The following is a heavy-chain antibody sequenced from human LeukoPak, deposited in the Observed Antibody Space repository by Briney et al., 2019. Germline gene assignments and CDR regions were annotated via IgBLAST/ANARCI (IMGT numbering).Heavy chain of an antibody. CDR1: GGSISSSSYY. J-gene: IGHJ4*02. Sequence: SETLSLTCTVSGGSISSSSYYWGWIRQPPGKVLEWIGSIYYSGSTYYNPSLKSRVTISVDTSKNQFSLKLSSVTAADTAVYYCARQSVWGSYRYHPYFDYWGQGTLVTVSS. D-gene: IGHD3-16*02. CDR3: ARQSVWGSYRYHPYFDY. V-gene: IGHV4-39*01. CDR2: IYYSGST.